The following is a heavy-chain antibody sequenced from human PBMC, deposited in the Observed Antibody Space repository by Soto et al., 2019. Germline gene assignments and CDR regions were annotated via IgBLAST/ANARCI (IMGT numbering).Heavy chain of an antibody. Sequence: QVQFVQSGAEVKKPGASVRLSCKPSGYTLPNYSIQWVRQAAGQGLQWLGWINPGTGYTESSQRFQGRLTLTMDHSATTFYMDLTSLTSEDTAVYFCTRDLNGGNPFDYWGQGTLVTVSS. V-gene: IGHV1-3*01. CDR3: TRDLNGGNPFDY. J-gene: IGHJ4*02. D-gene: IGHD2-8*01. CDR1: GYTLPNYS. CDR2: INPGTGYT.